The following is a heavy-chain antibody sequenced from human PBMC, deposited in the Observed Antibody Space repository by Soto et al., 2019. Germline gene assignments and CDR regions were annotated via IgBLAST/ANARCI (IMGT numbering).Heavy chain of an antibody. D-gene: IGHD3-9*01. CDR3: ARRDYDILTGSFDY. Sequence: SETLSLTCTVSGGSISSSSYYWGWIRQPPGKGLEWIGSIYYSGSTYYNPSLKSRVTISVDTSKNQFSLKLSSVTAADTAVYYCARRDYDILTGSFDYWGQGTLVTVSS. CDR2: IYYSGST. CDR1: GGSISSSSYY. J-gene: IGHJ4*02. V-gene: IGHV4-39*01.